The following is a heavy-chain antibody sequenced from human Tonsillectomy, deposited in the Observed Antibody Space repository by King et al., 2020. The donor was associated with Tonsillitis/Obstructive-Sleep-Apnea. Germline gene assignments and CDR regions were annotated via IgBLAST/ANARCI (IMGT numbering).Heavy chain of an antibody. Sequence: QLVQSGAEVKKPGSSVKVSCKASGGTFSSYAISWVRQAPGQGLEWMGGIIPIFGTANYAQKFQGRVTITADESTSTAYMELSSLRSEDTAVDYCARGSGRDQLLSHNWFDPWGQGTLVTVSS. CDR3: ARGSGRDQLLSHNWFDP. J-gene: IGHJ5*02. CDR1: GGTFSSYA. D-gene: IGHD2-2*01. V-gene: IGHV1-69*12. CDR2: IIPIFGTA.